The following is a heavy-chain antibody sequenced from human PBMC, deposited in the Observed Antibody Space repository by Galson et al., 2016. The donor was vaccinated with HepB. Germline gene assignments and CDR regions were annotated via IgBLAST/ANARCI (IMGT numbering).Heavy chain of an antibody. CDR1: GDSVSSGSYY. CDR3: ARDRGYYYDSSGYYFPWFDP. V-gene: IGHV4-61*01. CDR2: IYYSGTT. Sequence: LSLTCTVSGDSVSSGSYYWSWIRQPPGKGLEWIGYIYYSGTTNYNPSLKSRVTISVDTSKNQFSLKMRSVTAADTAVYYCARDRGYYYDSSGYYFPWFDPWGQGTLVTVSS. D-gene: IGHD3-22*01. J-gene: IGHJ5*02.